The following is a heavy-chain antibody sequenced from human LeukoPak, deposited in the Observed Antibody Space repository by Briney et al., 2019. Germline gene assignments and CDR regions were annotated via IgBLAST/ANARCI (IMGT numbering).Heavy chain of an antibody. D-gene: IGHD5-18*01. J-gene: IGHJ4*02. CDR2: INHSGST. Sequence: KSSETLSLTCTVSGGSISSYYWSWIRQPPGKGLEWIGEINHSGSTNYNPSLKSRVTISVDTSKNQFSLKLTSVTAADTAVYYCARGNSYGYDRYYFDYWGQGTLVTVSS. CDR1: GGSISSYY. V-gene: IGHV4-59*08. CDR3: ARGNSYGYDRYYFDY.